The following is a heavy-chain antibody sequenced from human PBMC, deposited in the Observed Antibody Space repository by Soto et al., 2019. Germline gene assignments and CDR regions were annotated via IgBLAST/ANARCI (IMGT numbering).Heavy chain of an antibody. CDR1: VFDFSSNA. Sequence: PVGSLRLSCAASVFDFSSNAMRCVRHSPGKWLEWVSSITASSSSTDYADSVKGRFTISRDNSKNTLYLQMNSLTAEDTATYYCANRGKIYAVGLEVLGQGTTVNVSS. D-gene: IGHD3-16*01. CDR2: ITASSSST. V-gene: IGHV3-23*01. J-gene: IGHJ6*01. CDR3: ANRGKIYAVGLEV.